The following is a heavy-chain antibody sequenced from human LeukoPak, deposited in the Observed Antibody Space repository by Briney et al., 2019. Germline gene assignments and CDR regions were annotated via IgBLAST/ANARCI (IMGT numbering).Heavy chain of an antibody. V-gene: IGHV3-21*01. CDR1: GFTSSSYS. CDR3: AREGTDFDWLLSNYFDY. J-gene: IGHJ4*02. D-gene: IGHD3-9*01. CDR2: ISSSSSYI. Sequence: GGSLRLSCAASGFTSSSYSMNWVRQAPGKGLEWVSSISSSSSYIYYADSVKGRFTISRDNAKNSLYLQMNSLRAEDTAVYYCAREGTDFDWLLSNYFDYWGQGTLVTVSS.